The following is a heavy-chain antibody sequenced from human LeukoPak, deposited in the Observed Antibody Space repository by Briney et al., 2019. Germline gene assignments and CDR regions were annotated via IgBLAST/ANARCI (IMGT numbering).Heavy chain of an antibody. V-gene: IGHV1-69*02. CDR3: ARSEDDYGDYRWFDP. Sequence: SVKVSCKASGGTFSSYTISWVRQAPGQGLEWMGRIIPILGIANYAQKFQGRVTITADESTSTAYMELSSLRSEDTAVYYCARSEDDYGDYRWFDPWGQGTLVTVSS. J-gene: IGHJ5*02. CDR2: IIPILGIA. CDR1: GGTFSSYT. D-gene: IGHD4-17*01.